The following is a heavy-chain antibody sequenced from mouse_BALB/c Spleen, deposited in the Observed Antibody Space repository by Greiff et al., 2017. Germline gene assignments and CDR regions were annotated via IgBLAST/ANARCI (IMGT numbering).Heavy chain of an antibody. Sequence: DVQLQESGPGLVKPSQSLSLTCTVTGYSITSDYAWNWIRQFPGNKLEWMGYISYSGSTSYNPSLKSRISITRDTSKNQFFLQLNSVTTEDTATYYCAANWDGAYWGQGTLVTVSA. CDR2: ISYSGST. J-gene: IGHJ3*01. CDR1: GYSITSDYA. D-gene: IGHD4-1*01. V-gene: IGHV3-2*02. CDR3: AANWDGAY.